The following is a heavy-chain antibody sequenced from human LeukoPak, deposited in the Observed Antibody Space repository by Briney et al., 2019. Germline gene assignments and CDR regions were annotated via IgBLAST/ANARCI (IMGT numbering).Heavy chain of an antibody. D-gene: IGHD5-24*01. CDR1: GFTFGSYA. CDR2: ISYDGSNK. J-gene: IGHJ4*02. CDR3: ARDRPLQGLDY. V-gene: IGHV3-30-3*01. Sequence: PGRSLRLSCAASGFTFGSYAMHWVRQAPGKGLEWAAVISYDGSNKYYADSVKGRFTISRDNSKNTLYLQMNSLRAEDTAVYYCARDRPLQGLDYWGQGTLVTVSS.